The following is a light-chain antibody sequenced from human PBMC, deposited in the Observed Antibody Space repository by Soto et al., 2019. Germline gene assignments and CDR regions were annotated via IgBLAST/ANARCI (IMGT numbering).Light chain of an antibody. CDR3: SSYTSTFTRV. V-gene: IGLV2-14*01. CDR2: DVS. CDR1: SSDVGGYNH. J-gene: IGLJ2*01. Sequence: QSVLTQPASVSGSPGQSITISCTGTSSDVGGYNHVSWYQQHPGKAPKLMIYDVSYRPSGVSNRFSGSKSGNTASLTISGLQAEDEADYYCSSYTSTFTRVFGGGTKLTVL.